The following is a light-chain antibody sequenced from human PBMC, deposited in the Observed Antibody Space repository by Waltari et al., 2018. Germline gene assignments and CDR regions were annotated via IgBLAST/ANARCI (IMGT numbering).Light chain of an antibody. V-gene: IGLV2-14*02. J-gene: IGLJ2*01. CDR3: SSYTSSSRV. Sequence: QSGLTQPASGSGSPGEAITISGSGTIREIGLYNFGAWYQQYPGKAPKLMVYEVTKRTSGVSDRFSGSKSGNTASLTIYGLQSEDEADYYCSSYTSSSRVFGGGTKLTVL. CDR1: IREIGLYNF. CDR2: EVT.